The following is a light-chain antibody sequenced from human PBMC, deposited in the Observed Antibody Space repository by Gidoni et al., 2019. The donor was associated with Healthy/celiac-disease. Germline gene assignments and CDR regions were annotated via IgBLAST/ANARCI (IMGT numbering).Light chain of an antibody. CDR3: QQYNNWPHMYT. J-gene: IGKJ2*01. CDR2: GAS. CDR1: QSVSSN. Sequence: IVMTQSPATLSVSPGERATLSCRASQSVSSNLAWYQQKPGQAPRLLIYGASTRATGIPARFIGSGSGTEFTLTISSLQSEDFAVYYCQQYNNWPHMYTFGQGTKLEIK. V-gene: IGKV3-15*01.